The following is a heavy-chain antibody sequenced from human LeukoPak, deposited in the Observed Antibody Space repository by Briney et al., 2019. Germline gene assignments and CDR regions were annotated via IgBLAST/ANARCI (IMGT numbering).Heavy chain of an antibody. V-gene: IGHV4-4*07. Sequence: SETLSLTCTVSSGFINSYYWSWIRQPAGKGLEWIGRVYTSGITNYNPSLKSRITMSVDTSKNQFSLKLTSVTAADTAVYYCGRHNGFDRGYYYYMDVWGKGTTVTVSS. CDR3: GRHNGFDRGYYYYMDV. D-gene: IGHD3-9*01. J-gene: IGHJ6*03. CDR2: VYTSGIT. CDR1: SGFINSYY.